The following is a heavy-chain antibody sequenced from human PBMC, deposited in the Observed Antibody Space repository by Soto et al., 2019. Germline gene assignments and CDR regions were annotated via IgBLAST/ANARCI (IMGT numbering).Heavy chain of an antibody. V-gene: IGHV4-34*01. Sequence: PSETLSLTCAVYGGSFSGYYWSWIRQPPGKGLEWIGEINHSGSTNYNPSLKSRVTISVDTSKNQFSLKLSSVTAADTAVYYCGGGSGSYVFDYWGQGTLVTVSS. CDR2: INHSGST. D-gene: IGHD3-10*01. CDR1: GGSFSGYY. J-gene: IGHJ4*02. CDR3: GGGSGSYVFDY.